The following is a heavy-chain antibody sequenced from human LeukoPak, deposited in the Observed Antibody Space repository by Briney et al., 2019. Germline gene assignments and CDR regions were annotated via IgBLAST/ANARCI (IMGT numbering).Heavy chain of an antibody. D-gene: IGHD1-1*01. J-gene: IGHJ4*02. CDR2: ISYDGSNK. CDR1: GFTFSSYG. CDR3: AKERPGY. Sequence: PGGSLRLSCAASGFTFSSYGMHWVRQAPGKGLEWVAVISYDGSNKYYADSVKGRFTISRDNSKNTLYLQMNSLRAEDTAVYYCAKERPGYWGQGTLVTVSS. V-gene: IGHV3-30*18.